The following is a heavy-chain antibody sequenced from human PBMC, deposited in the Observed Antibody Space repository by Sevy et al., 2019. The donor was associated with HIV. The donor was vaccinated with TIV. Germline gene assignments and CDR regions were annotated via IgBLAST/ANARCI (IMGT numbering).Heavy chain of an antibody. D-gene: IGHD1-20*01. Sequence: GGSLRLSCAASGFTFSSYAMSWVRQAPGKGLEWVSAISGSGGSTYYADSVKGRFTISRDNSKNTLYLQMNSLRAEDTAVYYCATRPNRGINYYYYMDVWGKGTTVTVSS. CDR2: ISGSGGST. CDR1: GFTFSSYA. V-gene: IGHV3-23*01. J-gene: IGHJ6*03. CDR3: ATRPNRGINYYYYMDV.